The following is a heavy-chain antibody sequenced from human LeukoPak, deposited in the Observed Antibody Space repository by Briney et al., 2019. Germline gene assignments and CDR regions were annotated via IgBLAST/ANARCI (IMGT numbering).Heavy chain of an antibody. D-gene: IGHD6-13*01. Sequence: GASVKVSCKASGYTFTSYGINWVRQAPGQGLEWMGWISPYNDDTNYAQKFQGRVTMTTDTSTTTAYMELRSLRSDDTAVYYCARDRLQLVPYYWGQGTLVTVSP. CDR1: GYTFTSYG. CDR2: ISPYNDDT. J-gene: IGHJ4*02. CDR3: ARDRLQLVPYY. V-gene: IGHV1-18*01.